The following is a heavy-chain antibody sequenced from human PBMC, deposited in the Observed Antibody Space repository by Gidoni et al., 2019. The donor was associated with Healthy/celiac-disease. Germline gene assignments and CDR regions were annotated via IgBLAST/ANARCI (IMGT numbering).Heavy chain of an antibody. CDR2: INHTGST. Sequence: QVQLQLWGAGLLKPSDTPSLTSAVHGGTFSGYYWRRVPQPPGKGLERIGEINHTGSTNNNPSRKRRVTRSIDTSKNQFSLKLSSVTAANTAVYYCARGSKRWLQPKENAFDIWGQGTMVTVSS. D-gene: IGHD5-18*01. V-gene: IGHV4-34*01. CDR3: ARGSKRWLQPKENAFDI. CDR1: GGTFSGYY. J-gene: IGHJ3*02.